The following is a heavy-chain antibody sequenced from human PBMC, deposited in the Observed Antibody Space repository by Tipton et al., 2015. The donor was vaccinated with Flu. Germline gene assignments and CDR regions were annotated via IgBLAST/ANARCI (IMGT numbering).Heavy chain of an antibody. CDR1: GFTFTSYA. CDR2: ISGTGGST. D-gene: IGHD3-10*01. CDR3: AKDYYGSGSYLGFDF. J-gene: IGHJ4*02. V-gene: IGHV3-23*01. Sequence: SLRLSCSASGFTFTSYAMSWVRQAPGKGLEWLSAISGTGGSTYDADSVKGRFTISRDNSKNTVYLQMNSLRAEDTAVYYCAKDYYGSGSYLGFDFWGQGTLVTVSS.